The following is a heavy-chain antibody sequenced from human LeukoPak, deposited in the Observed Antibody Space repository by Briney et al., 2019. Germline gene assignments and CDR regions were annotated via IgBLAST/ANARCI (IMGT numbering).Heavy chain of an antibody. CDR2: IYYSGST. CDR3: AGIVGSRGRYYYYMDV. J-gene: IGHJ6*03. D-gene: IGHD1-26*01. V-gene: IGHV4-59*01. Sequence: SETLSLTCTVSGGSISSYYWSWIRQPPGKGLEWIGYIYYSGSTNYNPSLKSRVTISVDTSKNQFSLKLSSVTAADTAVYYCAGIVGSRGRYYYYMDVWGKGTTVTVSS. CDR1: GGSISSYY.